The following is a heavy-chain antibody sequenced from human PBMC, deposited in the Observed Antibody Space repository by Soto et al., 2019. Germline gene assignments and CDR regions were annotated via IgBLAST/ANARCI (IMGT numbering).Heavy chain of an antibody. CDR3: AKGSQLERRSANWFDP. Sequence: GGSLRLSCAASGFTFSSYGMHWVRQAPGKGLEWVAVISYDGSNKYYADSVKGRFTISRDNSKNTLYLQMNSLRAEDTAVYYCAKGSQLERRSANWFDPWGQGTLVTVSS. J-gene: IGHJ5*02. CDR2: ISYDGSNK. V-gene: IGHV3-30*18. D-gene: IGHD1-1*01. CDR1: GFTFSSYG.